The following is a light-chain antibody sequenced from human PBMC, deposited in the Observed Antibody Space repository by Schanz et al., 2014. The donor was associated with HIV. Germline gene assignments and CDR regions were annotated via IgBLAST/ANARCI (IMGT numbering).Light chain of an antibody. CDR3: QQYDTSPIT. CDR2: GAS. Sequence: EIVLTQSPGTLSLSPGERGTLSCRASQSVKSNFIGWYQQKPGQAPRLLIFGASNRATGIPDRFSGGVSGTDFTLTISRLEPEDFAVYYCQQYDTSPITFGPGTKVDIK. J-gene: IGKJ3*01. CDR1: QSVKSNF. V-gene: IGKV3-20*01.